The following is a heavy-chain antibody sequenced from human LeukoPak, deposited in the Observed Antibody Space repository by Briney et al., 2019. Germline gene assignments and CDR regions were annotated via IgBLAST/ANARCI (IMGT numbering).Heavy chain of an antibody. J-gene: IGHJ4*02. V-gene: IGHV1-2*02. Sequence: GASVKVSCKASGYTFTGYYMRWVRQAPGQGLEWMGWINANSGSTNYAQKFQGSVTMTRDTSISTAYMELSRLRSDDTAVYYCARGYSKYSSGWYYGPPFDYWGQGTLVTVSS. D-gene: IGHD6-19*01. CDR2: INANSGST. CDR1: GYTFTGYY. CDR3: ARGYSKYSSGWYYGPPFDY.